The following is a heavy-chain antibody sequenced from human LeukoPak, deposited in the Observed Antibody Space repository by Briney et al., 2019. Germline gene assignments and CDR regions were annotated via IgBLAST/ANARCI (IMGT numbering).Heavy chain of an antibody. D-gene: IGHD3-10*01. CDR1: GFTFHCYG. Sequence: GSLRTSRASSGFTFHCYGMQRVRPAPGKGLGWVGFFRYGGSNKYYADSVKGRFTISRDNSKNTLYLQMNSLRAEDTAVYYCATAHLWFGELNGSGTYFDYWGQGTLVTVSS. J-gene: IGHJ4*02. CDR3: ATAHLWFGELNGSGTYFDY. V-gene: IGHV3-30*02. CDR2: FRYGGSNK.